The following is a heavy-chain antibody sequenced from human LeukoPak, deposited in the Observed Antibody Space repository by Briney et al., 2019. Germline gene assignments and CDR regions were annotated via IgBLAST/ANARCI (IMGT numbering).Heavy chain of an antibody. V-gene: IGHV4-59*02. CDR3: SEGYFEPFDH. Sequence: SETLSLTCVVSGASVSSSHWNWIRQFPGKGLEWIGCLSYTGKTDYNPSLTSRVTISVDTSKNQDSLTLRFVSAADTSVYFCSEGYFEPFDHWGQGTLVTVSS. CDR1: GASVSSSH. D-gene: IGHD2/OR15-2a*01. CDR2: LSYTGKT. J-gene: IGHJ4*02.